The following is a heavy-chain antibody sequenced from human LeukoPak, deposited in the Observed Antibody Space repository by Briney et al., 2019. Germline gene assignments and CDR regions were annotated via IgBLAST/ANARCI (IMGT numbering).Heavy chain of an antibody. V-gene: IGHV4-59*01. J-gene: IGHJ4*02. D-gene: IGHD3-22*01. Sequence: SETLSLTCTVSGGSISSYYWSWIRQPPGKGLEGIGYIYYSGSTNYNPSLKSRVTISVDTSKNQFSLKLSSVTAADTAVYYCAREAVTYYYDSSGYLNDWGQGTLVTVSS. CDR3: AREAVTYYYDSSGYLND. CDR1: GGSISSYY. CDR2: IYYSGST.